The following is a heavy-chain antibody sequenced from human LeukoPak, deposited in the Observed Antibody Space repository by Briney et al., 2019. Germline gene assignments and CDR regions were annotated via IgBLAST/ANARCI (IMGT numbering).Heavy chain of an antibody. Sequence: GGSLRLSCAASGFTFSNYAMSWVRQAPGKGLEWVSVISATGGSTYYADSVKGRFTISRDNSKNTLYLQMNSLRAEDTAVYYCAKDHSSGWYEWFDPWGQGTLVTVSS. V-gene: IGHV3-23*01. D-gene: IGHD6-19*01. CDR2: ISATGGST. CDR3: AKDHSSGWYEWFDP. CDR1: GFTFSNYA. J-gene: IGHJ5*02.